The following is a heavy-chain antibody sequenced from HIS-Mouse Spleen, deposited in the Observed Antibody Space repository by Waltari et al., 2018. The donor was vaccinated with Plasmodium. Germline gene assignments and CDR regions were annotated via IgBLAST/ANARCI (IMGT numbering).Heavy chain of an antibody. D-gene: IGHD7-27*01. CDR2: TYYRSKWYN. CDR3: ARSVWGSGLDYFDY. CDR1: GARVSRTSSA. Sequence: QVQLQQSGPGLVKPSQTLPLPWSISGARVSRTSSAWHWNRHSPSRGLDWLGRTYYRSKWYNDYAVSVKSRITINPDTSKNQFSLQLNSVTPEDTAVYYCARSVWGSGLDYFDYWGQGTLVTVSS. J-gene: IGHJ4*02. V-gene: IGHV6-1*01.